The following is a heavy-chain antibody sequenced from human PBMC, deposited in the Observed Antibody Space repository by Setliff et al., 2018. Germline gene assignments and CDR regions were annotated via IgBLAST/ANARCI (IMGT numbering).Heavy chain of an antibody. V-gene: IGHV1-24*01. J-gene: IGHJ4*02. CDR2: FDPEDGET. CDR3: ATGDYGDYMSFDY. D-gene: IGHD4-17*01. CDR1: GYTLTELS. Sequence: ASVKVSCKVSGYTLTELSMHWVRQAPGKGLEWMGGFDPEDGETIYAQKFQGRVTMTEDTSTDTAYMELSSLRSEDTAVYCCATGDYGDYMSFDYWGQGTLVTVSS.